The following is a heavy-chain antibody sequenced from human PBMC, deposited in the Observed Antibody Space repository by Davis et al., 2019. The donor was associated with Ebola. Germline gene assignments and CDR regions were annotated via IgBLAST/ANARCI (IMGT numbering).Heavy chain of an antibody. Sequence: ASVKVSCKASGGTFSSYAISWVRQAPGQGLEWMGIINPSGGSTSYAQKFQGRVTMTRDTSTSTVYMELSSLRSEDTAVYYCARDYGDYVFYYYGMDVWGQGTTVTVSS. V-gene: IGHV1-46*01. CDR3: ARDYGDYVFYYYGMDV. CDR1: GGTFSSYA. D-gene: IGHD4-17*01. J-gene: IGHJ6*02. CDR2: INPSGGST.